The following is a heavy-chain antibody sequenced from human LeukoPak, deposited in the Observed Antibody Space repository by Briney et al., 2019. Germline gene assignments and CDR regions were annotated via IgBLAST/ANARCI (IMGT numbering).Heavy chain of an antibody. V-gene: IGHV3-11*03. Sequence: GGSLRLSCAASGFTFSDYYMSWIRQAPGKGLEWVSYISSTISYTNYADSVKGRLTISRDNAKNSLHLQMNSLRAEDTAVYYCARIGAGSSRDYWGQGTLVTVSS. D-gene: IGHD6-13*01. CDR2: ISSTISYT. CDR1: GFTFSDYY. J-gene: IGHJ4*02. CDR3: ARIGAGSSRDY.